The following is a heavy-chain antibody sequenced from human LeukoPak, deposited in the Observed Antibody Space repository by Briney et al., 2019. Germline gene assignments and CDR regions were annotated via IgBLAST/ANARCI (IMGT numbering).Heavy chain of an antibody. CDR1: GFTLRSYA. V-gene: IGHV3-23*01. Sequence: GGSLRLSCAASGFTLRSYAMSWVRQSPGKGLEWVSGISGSGAYTYYADSVKGRFTISRDNSKNTLYLQMNSLRAEDTAVYYCARVYYGSGSLHYYYYYMDVWGKGATVTISS. J-gene: IGHJ6*03. CDR2: ISGSGAYT. CDR3: ARVYYGSGSLHYYYYYMDV. D-gene: IGHD3-10*01.